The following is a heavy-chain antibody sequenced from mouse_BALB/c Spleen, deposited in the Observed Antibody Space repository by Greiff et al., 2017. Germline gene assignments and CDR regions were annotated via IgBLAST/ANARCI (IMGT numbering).Heavy chain of an antibody. CDR1: GFTFSSFG. J-gene: IGHJ4*01. CDR3: ARSSPYGNYAMDY. CDR2: ISSGSSTI. Sequence: DVKLVESGGGLVQPGGSRKLSCAASGFTFSSFGMHWVRQAPEKGLEWVAYISSGSSTIYYADTVKGRFTISRDNPKNTLFLQMTSLRSEDTAMYYCARSSPYGNYAMDYWGQGTSVTVSS. D-gene: IGHD2-1*01. V-gene: IGHV5-17*02.